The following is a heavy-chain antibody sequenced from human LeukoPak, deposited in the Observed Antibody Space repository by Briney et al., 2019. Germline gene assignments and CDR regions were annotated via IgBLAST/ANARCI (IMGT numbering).Heavy chain of an antibody. CDR2: ISSSSSYI. J-gene: IGHJ4*02. V-gene: IGHV3-21*01. CDR3: ARDNPIAAADDY. Sequence: GGSLRLSCAASGFIFSSYAMSWVRQAPGKGLEWVSSISSSSSYIYYADSVKGRFTISRDNAKNSLYLQMNSLRAEDTAVYYCARDNPIAAADDYWGQGTLVTVSS. D-gene: IGHD6-13*01. CDR1: GFIFSSYA.